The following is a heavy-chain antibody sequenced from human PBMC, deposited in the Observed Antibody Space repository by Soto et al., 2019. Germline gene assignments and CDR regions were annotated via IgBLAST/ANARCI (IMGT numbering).Heavy chain of an antibody. CDR1: GGSISSTNHY. CDR3: ARHGYYYDSTGYYYFV. V-gene: IGHV4-39*01. J-gene: IGHJ4*02. Sequence: LSLTCTVSGGSISSTNHYWGWSRQPPGKGLEWVGDIYYSGLTRYNPSLKSRVTMSVDTSENQFSLKLSTVTAADTAIYYCARHGYYYDSTGYYYFVWGQGTLVTVSS. D-gene: IGHD3-22*01. CDR2: IYYSGLT.